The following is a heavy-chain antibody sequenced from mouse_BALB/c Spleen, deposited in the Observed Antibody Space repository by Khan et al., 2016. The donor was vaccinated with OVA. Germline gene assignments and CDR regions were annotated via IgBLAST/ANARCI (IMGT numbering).Heavy chain of an antibody. V-gene: IGHV3-2*02. Sequence: EVQLQESGPGLVKPSQSLSLTCPVTGYSITSDYAWNWIRQFPGNKLEWMGYISYSGSTSYNPSLRSRISITRDTSKNQFFLQLNSVTTEDTATFYCARQNYYGYAMDYWGQGTSVTVSS. D-gene: IGHD1-1*01. CDR1: GYSITSDYA. CDR3: ARQNYYGYAMDY. J-gene: IGHJ4*01. CDR2: ISYSGST.